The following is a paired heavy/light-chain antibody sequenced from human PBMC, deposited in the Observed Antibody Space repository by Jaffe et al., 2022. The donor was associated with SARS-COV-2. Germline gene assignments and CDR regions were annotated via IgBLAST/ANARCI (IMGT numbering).Heavy chain of an antibody. CDR3: ARGGYYDTRGENDY. J-gene: IGHJ4*02. CDR1: GFIFSSYT. Sequence: EVQLVESGGGPVKAGGSLRLSCEASGFIFSSYTMNWVRRAPGRGLEWVSSISSSSTYIYYAQSVRGRFTISRDDARSALYLQMNSLRAEDAAVYYCARGGYYDTRGENDYWGQGTLVTVSS. D-gene: IGHD3-22*01. CDR2: ISSSSTYI. V-gene: IGHV3-21*01.
Light chain of an antibody. CDR1: QSIGGW. J-gene: IGKJ1*01. CDR3: QQYNSFPWT. Sequence: DIQMTQSPSTLSASVGDRVTITCRASQSIGGWLAWYQQVPGKAPKLLIYKASNLKSGVPSRFSGSGSGTEFTLTISSLQPDDIATYSCQQYNSFPWTFALGTKVEIK. CDR2: KAS. V-gene: IGKV1-5*03.